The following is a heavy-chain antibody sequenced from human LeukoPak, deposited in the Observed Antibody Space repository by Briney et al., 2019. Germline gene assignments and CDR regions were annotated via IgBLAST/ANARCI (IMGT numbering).Heavy chain of an antibody. CDR2: ISTTSGNI. J-gene: IGHJ4*02. Sequence: GGSLRLSCAASGFTFSSYSMDWVRQAPGKGLEWVAAISTTSGNIYYADSVKGRFTISRDNAKNSLYLQMNSLRVEDTALYYCARRAPSHDFDDWGQGTLVTVSS. V-gene: IGHV3-21*01. CDR3: ARRAPSHDFDD. CDR1: GFTFSSYS.